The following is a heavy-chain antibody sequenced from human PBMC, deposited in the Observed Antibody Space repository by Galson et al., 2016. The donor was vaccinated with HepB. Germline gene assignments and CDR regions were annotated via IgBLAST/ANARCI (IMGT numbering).Heavy chain of an antibody. CDR1: GGSITDYR. J-gene: IGHJ4*02. CDR3: ARSGTYYIFDF. Sequence: SETLSLTCPVSGGSITDYRWSWIRQPPGKGPEWIGYFYGSGRTAYNPSLKSRVTLSVGTSKNQFSLKLSSMTAADTAVYYCARSGTYYIFDFWGQGTLVTVSS. D-gene: IGHD3-22*01. CDR2: FYGSGRT. V-gene: IGHV4-59*01.